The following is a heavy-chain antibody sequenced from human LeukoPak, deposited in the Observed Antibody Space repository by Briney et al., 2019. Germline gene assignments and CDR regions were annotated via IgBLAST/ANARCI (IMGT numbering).Heavy chain of an antibody. D-gene: IGHD3-16*01. CDR1: GLTFSRFW. V-gene: IGHV3-7*05. J-gene: IGHJ4*02. CDR2: IKGDGSEK. Sequence: GGSLRLSCAASGLTFSRFWMSWVRQAPGKGLKWVANIKGDGSEKYHVDSVKGRFTISRDNAQNSLYLQVNSLRAEDTAVYYCASGGHIDYCGQGTVVTVSS. CDR3: ASGGHIDY.